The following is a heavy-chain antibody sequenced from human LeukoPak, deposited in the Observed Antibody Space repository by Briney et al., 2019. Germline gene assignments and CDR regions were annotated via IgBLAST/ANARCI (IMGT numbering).Heavy chain of an antibody. CDR3: AREPPGNYDSSGYYYAYFDC. D-gene: IGHD3-22*01. CDR2: ISSSSSTI. V-gene: IGHV3-48*02. J-gene: IGHJ4*02. Sequence: GGSLRLSCVASGFSFNTFALTWVRQAPGKGLEWVSYISSSSSTIYYADSVKGRFTISRDNAKNSLYLQMNSLTDEDTAVYYCAREPPGNYDSSGYYYAYFDCWGQGTLVTVSS. CDR1: GFSFNTFA.